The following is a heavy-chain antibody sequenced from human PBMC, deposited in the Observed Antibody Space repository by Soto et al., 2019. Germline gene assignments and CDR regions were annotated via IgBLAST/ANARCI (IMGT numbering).Heavy chain of an antibody. CDR3: AREPRLAVAGAGGFQH. Sequence: QVQLQESGPGLVKPSETLSLTCTVSGGSISSYYWSWIRQPPGKGLEWIGYIYYSGSTNYNPSLKSRVTISVDTSKNQFSLKLSSVTAADTAVYYCAREPRLAVAGAGGFQHWGQGTLVTVSS. J-gene: IGHJ1*01. D-gene: IGHD6-19*01. V-gene: IGHV4-59*01. CDR2: IYYSGST. CDR1: GGSISSYY.